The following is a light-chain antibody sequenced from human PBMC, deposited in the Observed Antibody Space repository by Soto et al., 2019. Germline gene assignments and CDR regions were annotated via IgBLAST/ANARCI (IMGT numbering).Light chain of an antibody. V-gene: IGKV3-15*01. CDR1: QSVSQSVSSK. CDR3: QQYHNWPPT. J-gene: IGKJ1*01. Sequence: IMMTQSPATLSVKQGERVTLSCRASQSVSQSVSSKLAWYQHKPGRAPRLLIYGASTRATGIPARFSGSGSGTEFTLTISSLQSEDLAVYFCQQYHNWPPTFGQGTNV. CDR2: GAS.